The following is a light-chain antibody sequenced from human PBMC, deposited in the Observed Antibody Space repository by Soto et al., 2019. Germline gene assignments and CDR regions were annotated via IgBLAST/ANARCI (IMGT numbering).Light chain of an antibody. V-gene: IGKV1-39*01. J-gene: IGKJ5*01. CDR3: QQSYSTPIT. CDR2: AAS. CDR1: QSISSY. Sequence: DIQMTQSPSSLSASVGDRVTITCRASQSISSYLNWYQQKPGKAPNLLIYAASSLQSGVPSRFSGSGSGTVFTLTISSLQPEDFATYYCQQSYSTPITFGQGTRLEIK.